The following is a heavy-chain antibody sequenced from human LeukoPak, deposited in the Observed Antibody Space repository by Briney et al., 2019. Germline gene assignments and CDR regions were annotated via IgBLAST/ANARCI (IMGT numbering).Heavy chain of an antibody. J-gene: IGHJ4*02. CDR2: IYHSGST. CDR3: ARNFDY. CDR1: GGSFSGYY. V-gene: IGHV4-34*01. Sequence: SETLSLTCAVYGGSFSGYYWSWIRQPPGKGLEWIGYIYHSGSTYYNPSLKSRVTISVDTSKNQFSLKLTSVTTADTAVYYCARNFDYWGQGTLVTVSS.